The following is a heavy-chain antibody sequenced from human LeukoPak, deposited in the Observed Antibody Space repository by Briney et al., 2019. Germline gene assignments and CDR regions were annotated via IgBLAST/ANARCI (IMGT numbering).Heavy chain of an antibody. Sequence: PSETLPLTCSVAGGSISSNYWTWIRQSPGKGLEWIGYIYTSGSTTYNPSLKSRVTISRDTSNNQFSLKLSSVTAADTAVYYCARIYGSGTSFGYMDVWGKGTTVTVSS. CDR2: IYTSGST. J-gene: IGHJ6*03. CDR3: ARIYGSGTSFGYMDV. CDR1: GGSISSNY. V-gene: IGHV4-4*09. D-gene: IGHD3-10*01.